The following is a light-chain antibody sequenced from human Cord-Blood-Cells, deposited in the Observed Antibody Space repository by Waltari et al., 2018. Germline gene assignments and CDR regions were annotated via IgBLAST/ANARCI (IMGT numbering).Light chain of an antibody. V-gene: IGLV2-14*01. CDR2: DVS. CDR3: SSYTSSSTYV. Sequence: QSALTQPASIPRSLSQSITIPCTRTITYVSSYNYFSGYQQHPVKAPKLIIYDVSNRPSWVSNRFSGSKSGNTASLTISGLQAEDEADYYCSSYTSSSTYVFGTGTKVTVL. J-gene: IGLJ1*01. CDR1: ITYVSSYNY.